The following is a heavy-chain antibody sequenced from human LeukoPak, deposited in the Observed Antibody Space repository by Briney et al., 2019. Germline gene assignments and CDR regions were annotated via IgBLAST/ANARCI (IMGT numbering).Heavy chain of an antibody. D-gene: IGHD3-10*01. CDR1: GYTFTSYA. V-gene: IGHV1-3*01. CDR2: INAGNGNT. Sequence: ASVTVSCKASGYTFTSYAMHWVRQAPGQRLEWMGWINAGNGNTKYSQKFQGRVTITRDTSASTAYMELSSLRSEDTAVYYCAREERITMVRGVIIGYYYYGMDVWGKGTTVTVSS. J-gene: IGHJ6*04. CDR3: AREERITMVRGVIIGYYYYGMDV.